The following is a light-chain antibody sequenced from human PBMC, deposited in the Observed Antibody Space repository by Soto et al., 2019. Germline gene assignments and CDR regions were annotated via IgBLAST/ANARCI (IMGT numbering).Light chain of an antibody. J-gene: IGLJ2*01. V-gene: IGLV2-14*01. CDR3: SSYTSSSNVV. CDR1: SSDVGGYNY. Sequence: QSALTQPASVPRSPGQSITISCTGTSSDVGGYNYVSWYQQHPGKAPKLMIYEVSNRPSGVSNRFSGSKSGNTASLTISGLQAEDEADYYCSSYTSSSNVVFGGGTKLTVL. CDR2: EVS.